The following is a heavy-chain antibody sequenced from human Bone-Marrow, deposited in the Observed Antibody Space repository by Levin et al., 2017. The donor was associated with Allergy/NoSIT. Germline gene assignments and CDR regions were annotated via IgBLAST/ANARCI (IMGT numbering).Heavy chain of an antibody. CDR3: ARGSGYYFYDN. CDR2: IFYSGAT. CDR1: GGSISSGHYY. D-gene: IGHD5-12*01. V-gene: IGHV4-30-4*01. Sequence: SETLSLTCTVSGGSISSGHYYWTWIRQPPGKGLEWIGYIFYSGATYYNPSLKSRLIMSVDTSKNQFSLKLSSVTAADTAGYYCARGSGYYFYDNWGQGTLVTVSS. J-gene: IGHJ4*02.